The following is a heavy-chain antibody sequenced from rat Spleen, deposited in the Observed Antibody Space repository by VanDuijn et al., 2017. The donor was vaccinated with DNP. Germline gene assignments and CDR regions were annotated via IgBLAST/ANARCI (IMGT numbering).Heavy chain of an antibody. CDR1: KFTFNNYW. CDR2: ITGRGGNT. V-gene: IGHV5-31*01. D-gene: IGHD1-12*02. Sequence: EVQLVESGGGLVQPGGSLKLSCVVSKFTFNNYWMTWFRQVPGMGLEWVASITGRGGNTYYPDSVKGRFTISRDNAKSTLYLQMNSLRSEDTATYHCVRPHYYYGSYPHYWGQGVMVTVSS. J-gene: IGHJ2*01. CDR3: VRPHYYYGSYPHY.